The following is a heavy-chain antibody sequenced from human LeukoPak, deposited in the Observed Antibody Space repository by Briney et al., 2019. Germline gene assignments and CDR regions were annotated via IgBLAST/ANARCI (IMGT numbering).Heavy chain of an antibody. CDR1: GSTFDDYA. V-gene: IGHV3-9*01. CDR2: ISWNSGSI. CDR3: ARDYDILTGYYKGSEYFQH. D-gene: IGHD3-9*01. Sequence: GGSLRLSCAASGSTFDDYAMHWVRQAPGKGLEWVSGISWNSGSIGYADSVKGRFTISRDNAKNSLYLQMNSLRAEDTAVYYCARDYDILTGYYKGSEYFQHWGQGTLVTVSS. J-gene: IGHJ1*01.